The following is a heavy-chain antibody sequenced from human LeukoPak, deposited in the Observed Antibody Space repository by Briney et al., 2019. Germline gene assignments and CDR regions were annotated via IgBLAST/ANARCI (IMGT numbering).Heavy chain of an antibody. J-gene: IGHJ4*02. Sequence: GRSLRLSCAASGLTFSNYGMHWVRQAPGKGLEWVAVIWYDGSNKYYADSVKGRFTISRDNSKNTLYLQMNSLRAVDTAVYYCAPQTFDYWGRGTLVAVSS. CDR2: IWYDGSNK. CDR1: GLTFSNYG. CDR3: APQTFDY. V-gene: IGHV3-33*01.